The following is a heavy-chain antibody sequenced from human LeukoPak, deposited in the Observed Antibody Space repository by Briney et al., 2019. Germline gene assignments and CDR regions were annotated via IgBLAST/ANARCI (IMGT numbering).Heavy chain of an antibody. V-gene: IGHV3-64*01. Sequence: GGSLRLSCAASGFTFSSYAMHWVRQAPGKGLEYVSAISSNGGSTSYANSVKGRFTISRDNSKNSLYLQMNSLRAEDTAVYYCATQGRSAILGIWGQGTMVTVSS. CDR2: ISSNGGST. D-gene: IGHD3-3*01. CDR1: GFTFSSYA. CDR3: ATQGRSAILGI. J-gene: IGHJ3*02.